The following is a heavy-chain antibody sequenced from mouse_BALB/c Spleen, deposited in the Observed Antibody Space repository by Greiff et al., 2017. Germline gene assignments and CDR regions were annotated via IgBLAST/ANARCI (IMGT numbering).Heavy chain of an antibody. Sequence: EVQLQQSGAELVRPGALVKLSCKASGFNIKDYYMHWVQQRPEQGLEWIGWIDPENGNTIYDPKFQGKVSITADTSSNTAYLQLSSLTSEDTAVYYCATGSWFAYWGQGTLVTVSA. V-gene: IGHV14-1*02. CDR2: IDPENGNT. J-gene: IGHJ3*01. CDR3: ATGSWFAY. CDR1: GFNIKDYY.